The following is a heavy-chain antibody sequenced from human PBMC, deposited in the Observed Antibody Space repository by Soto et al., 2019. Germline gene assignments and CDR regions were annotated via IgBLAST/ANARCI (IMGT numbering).Heavy chain of an antibody. CDR2: ISGSGGST. D-gene: IGHD6-13*01. CDR1: GFTFSSYA. J-gene: IGHJ4*02. CDR3: ANKGIAAAGRTLDY. V-gene: IGHV3-23*01. Sequence: PGGSLRLSCAASGFTFSSYAMSWVRQAPGKGLEWVSAISGSGGSTYYADSVKGRFTISRDNSKNTLYLQMNSLRAEDTAVYYCANKGIAAAGRTLDYWGQGNLVTVSS.